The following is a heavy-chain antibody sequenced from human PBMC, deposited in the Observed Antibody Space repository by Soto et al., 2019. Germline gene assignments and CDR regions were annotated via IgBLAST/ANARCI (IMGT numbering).Heavy chain of an antibody. Sequence: GGSLRLSCVGSGFRISNYFMSWVRQAPGKGLEWVANIKEDGSEKYYVESVKGRFTISRDNAKNSLYLQVNSLRDEDTAVYYCARPRFRGMDVWVQGTTVTVSS. D-gene: IGHD3-10*01. CDR1: GFRISNYF. V-gene: IGHV3-7*03. CDR2: IKEDGSEK. CDR3: ARPRFRGMDV. J-gene: IGHJ6*02.